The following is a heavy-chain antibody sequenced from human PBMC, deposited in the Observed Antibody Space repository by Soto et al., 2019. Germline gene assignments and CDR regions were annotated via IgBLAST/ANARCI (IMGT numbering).Heavy chain of an antibody. CDR1: GGSVSSGSYY. CDR2: IYYSGST. D-gene: IGHD3-22*01. J-gene: IGHJ3*02. V-gene: IGHV4-61*01. CDR3: ARDFRYSDSSGYGAFDI. Sequence: PSETLSLTCTVSGGSVSSGSYYWSWIRQPPGKGLEWIGYIYYSGSTNYNPSLKSRVTISVDTSKNQFSLKLSSVTAADTAVYYCARDFRYSDSSGYGAFDIWGQGTMVTVSS.